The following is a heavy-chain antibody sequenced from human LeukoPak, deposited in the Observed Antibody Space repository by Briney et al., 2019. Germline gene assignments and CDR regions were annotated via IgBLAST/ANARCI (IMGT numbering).Heavy chain of an antibody. CDR2: IYHSGST. V-gene: IGHV4-4*02. Sequence: SETLSLTCAVSGDSISSSYWWSWVRQPPGKGREWIGEIYHSGSTNYNPSLKSRDTISVDKSKNQFALKLSSVTGADTAVYYCARAVAYSGSYVLDYWGQGTLVTVSS. CDR1: GDSISSSYW. D-gene: IGHD1-26*01. J-gene: IGHJ4*02. CDR3: ARAVAYSGSYVLDY.